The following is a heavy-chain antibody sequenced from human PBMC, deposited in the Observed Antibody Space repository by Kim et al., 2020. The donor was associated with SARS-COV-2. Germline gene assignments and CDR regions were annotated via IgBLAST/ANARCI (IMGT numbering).Heavy chain of an antibody. D-gene: IGHD6-6*01. Sequence: RYSPSFQGQVTISADKSISTAYLQWSSLKASDTAMYYCARQGIAARRLDYWGQGTLVTVSS. CDR3: ARQGIAARRLDY. J-gene: IGHJ4*02. V-gene: IGHV5-51*01.